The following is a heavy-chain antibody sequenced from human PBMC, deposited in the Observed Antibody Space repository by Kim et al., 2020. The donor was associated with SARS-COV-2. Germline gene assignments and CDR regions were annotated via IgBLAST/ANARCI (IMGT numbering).Heavy chain of an antibody. CDR1: GFSINAYS. D-gene: IGHD2-15*01. CDR2: IHWGGDDA. J-gene: IGHJ4*02. CDR3: TRDLTQSCADY. Sequence: GGSLRLSCVASGFSINAYSVHWVRQAPGKGLEWVSDIHWGGDDARYADFANGRFTISKDNAKNSLYMEMNNLRHEDTAFYYCTRDLTQSCADYWGQGT. V-gene: IGHV3-20*04.